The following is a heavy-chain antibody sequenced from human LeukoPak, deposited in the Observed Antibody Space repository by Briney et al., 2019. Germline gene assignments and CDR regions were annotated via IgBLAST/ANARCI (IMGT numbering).Heavy chain of an antibody. CDR2: ISSSGSTI. D-gene: IGHD6-6*01. V-gene: IGHV3-48*03. CDR3: ARDEQLTHWYFDL. CDR1: GFTFSSYE. Sequence: PGGSLRLSCAASGFTFSSYEMNWVRQAPGKGLEWVSYISSSGSTIYYADSVKGRFTISRDNAKNSLYLQTNSMRAEDTAVYYCARDEQLTHWYFDLWGRGTLVTVSS. J-gene: IGHJ2*01.